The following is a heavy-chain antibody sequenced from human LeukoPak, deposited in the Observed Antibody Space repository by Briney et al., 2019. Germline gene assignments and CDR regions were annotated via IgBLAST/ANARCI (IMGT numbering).Heavy chain of an antibody. CDR2: IYTSGST. D-gene: IGHD3-3*02. CDR3: ARTVLASLDAFDI. Sequence: PSETLSLTCTVSGGSISSYYWSWIRQPAGKGLEWIGRIYTSGSTNYNPSLKSRVTISVDKPKNQFSLKLSSVTAADTAVYYCARTVLASLDAFDIWGQGTMVTVSS. CDR1: GGSISSYY. J-gene: IGHJ3*02. V-gene: IGHV4-4*07.